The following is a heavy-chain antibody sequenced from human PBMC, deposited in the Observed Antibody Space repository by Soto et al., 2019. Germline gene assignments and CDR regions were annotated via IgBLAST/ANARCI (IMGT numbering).Heavy chain of an antibody. CDR2: INHSGST. V-gene: IGHV4-34*01. CDR1: GGSFSGYY. Sequence: ETLSLTGAVYGGSFSGYYWSWIRQPPGKGLEWIGEINHSGSTNYNPSLKSRVTISVDTSKNQFSLKLSSVTAADTAVYYCARGSPRPFDYWGQGTLVTVSS. J-gene: IGHJ4*02. CDR3: ARGSPRPFDY.